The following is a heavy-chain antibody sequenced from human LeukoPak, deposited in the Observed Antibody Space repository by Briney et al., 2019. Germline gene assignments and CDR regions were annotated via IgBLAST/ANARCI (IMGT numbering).Heavy chain of an antibody. Sequence: GGSLRLSCAASGFTFSSYAMTWVRQAPGKGLEWVSSISDRDHNTYYADSVKGRFTISRDNSKNTLYLQMNSLRAEDTAVYYCAKGRSSYFDYWGQGTLVTVSS. V-gene: IGHV3-23*01. CDR1: GFTFSSYA. J-gene: IGHJ4*02. CDR3: AKGRSSYFDY. CDR2: ISDRDHNT.